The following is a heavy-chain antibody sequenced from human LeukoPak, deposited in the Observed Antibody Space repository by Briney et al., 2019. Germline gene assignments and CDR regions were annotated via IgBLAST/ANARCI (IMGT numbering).Heavy chain of an antibody. CDR3: ARSVDAFDI. CDR1: GGSTSSFNYY. Sequence: SETLSLTCTVSGGSTSSFNYYWGWIRQPPGKGLEWIGSIYYSGSTYYNPSLKSRVTISVDTSKNQFSLKLSSVTAADTAVYYCARSVDAFDIWGQGTMVTVSS. J-gene: IGHJ3*02. D-gene: IGHD4-11*01. V-gene: IGHV4-39*07. CDR2: IYYSGST.